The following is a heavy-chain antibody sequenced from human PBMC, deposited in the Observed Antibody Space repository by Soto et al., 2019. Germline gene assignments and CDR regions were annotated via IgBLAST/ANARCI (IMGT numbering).Heavy chain of an antibody. J-gene: IGHJ4*02. CDR3: ARSQGPIVVVPAAMKFDY. Sequence: ASVKVSCKASGYTFTSYAMHWVRQAPGQRLEWMGWINAGNGNTKYSQKFQGRVTITRDTSASTAYMELRSLRSDDTAVYYCARSQGPIVVVPAAMKFDYWGQGTLVTVSS. V-gene: IGHV1-3*01. CDR1: GYTFTSYA. CDR2: INAGNGNT. D-gene: IGHD2-2*01.